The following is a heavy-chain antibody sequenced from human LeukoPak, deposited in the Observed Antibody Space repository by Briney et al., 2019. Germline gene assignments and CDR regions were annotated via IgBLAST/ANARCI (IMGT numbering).Heavy chain of an antibody. V-gene: IGHV3-13*01. CDR3: ARGSGRYDY. J-gene: IGHJ4*02. D-gene: IGHD3-3*01. CDR1: GFTFSTYD. Sequence: PGGSLRLSCAASGFTFSTYDMHWVRQATGKGLEWVSSIGTAGDTYYGGSVKGRFTISRDTAKTSLYLQMNSPRAGDTAVYYCARGSGRYDYWGQGTLVTVSS. CDR2: IGTAGDT.